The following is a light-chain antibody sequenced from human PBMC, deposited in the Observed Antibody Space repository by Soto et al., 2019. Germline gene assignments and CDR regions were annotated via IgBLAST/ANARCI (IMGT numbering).Light chain of an antibody. CDR2: GAS. V-gene: IGKV3-20*01. Sequence: EIVLTQSPGTLSLSPRERATLSCRASQRVSSRNLAWYQQKPGQPPRLLIYGASSRATGIPDRFSGSGSVTDFTLTINRLEPEDFAVYYCQHYSSSPPEFTFGPGTKVDSK. CDR1: QRVSSRN. CDR3: QHYSSSPPEFT. J-gene: IGKJ3*01.